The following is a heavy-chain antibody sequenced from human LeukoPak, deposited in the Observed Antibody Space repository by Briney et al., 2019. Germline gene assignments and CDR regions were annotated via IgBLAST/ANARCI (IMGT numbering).Heavy chain of an antibody. J-gene: IGHJ4*02. Sequence: PSETLSLTCTVSGGSISSSSYYWGWIRQPPGKGLEWIGSIYYSGSTYYNPSLKSRVTISVDTSKNQFSLKLSSVTAADTAVYYCASAKDTAMVGGFDYWGQGTLVTVSS. CDR3: ASAKDTAMVGGFDY. CDR1: GGSISSSSYY. D-gene: IGHD5-18*01. CDR2: IYYSGST. V-gene: IGHV4-39*01.